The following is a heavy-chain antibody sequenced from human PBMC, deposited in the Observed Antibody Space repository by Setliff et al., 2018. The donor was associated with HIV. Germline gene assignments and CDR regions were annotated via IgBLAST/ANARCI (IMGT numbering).Heavy chain of an antibody. CDR3: ALTTMSHDL. Sequence: PSETLSLTCGVFDSSFSAIYWNWIRQSPGKGLEWIGEIDHDGATHYAPSLGSRIHISIDPSKKQVSLNLTSLTAADTAVYYCALTTMSHDLWGPGTLVTVSS. CDR1: DSSFSAIY. D-gene: IGHD1-1*01. J-gene: IGHJ5*02. CDR2: IDHDGAT. V-gene: IGHV4-34*01.